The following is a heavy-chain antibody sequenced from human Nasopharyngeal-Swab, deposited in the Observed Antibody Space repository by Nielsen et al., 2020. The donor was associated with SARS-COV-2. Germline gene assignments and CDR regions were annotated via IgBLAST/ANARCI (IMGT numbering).Heavy chain of an antibody. CDR2: VVPEDGEP. CDR1: GYTLTVLP. V-gene: IGHV1-24*01. D-gene: IGHD3-3*01. Sequence: ASVKVSCKVSGYTLTVLPIHRVRQAPGKGREWMGTVVPEDGEPIYAQNFQGRVTMTEDTSTYTAYLELSSLRSEDTAVYYCASEGSGVFGVVIYAFDIWGPGTLVTVSS. CDR3: ASEGSGVFGVVIYAFDI. J-gene: IGHJ3*02.